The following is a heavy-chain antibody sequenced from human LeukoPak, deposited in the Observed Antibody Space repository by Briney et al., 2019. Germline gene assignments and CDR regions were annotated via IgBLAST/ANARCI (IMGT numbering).Heavy chain of an antibody. V-gene: IGHV1-3*01. Sequence: ASEKVSCKASGYTFIIYAMHWVRQAPGQRLEWLGWINAGNGNTKYSQKFQGRVTITRDTSASTAYMELSSLRSEDTAVYYCAEGEWERWFDPWGQGTLVTVSS. CDR2: INAGNGNT. CDR1: GYTFIIYA. D-gene: IGHD1-26*01. J-gene: IGHJ5*02. CDR3: AEGEWERWFDP.